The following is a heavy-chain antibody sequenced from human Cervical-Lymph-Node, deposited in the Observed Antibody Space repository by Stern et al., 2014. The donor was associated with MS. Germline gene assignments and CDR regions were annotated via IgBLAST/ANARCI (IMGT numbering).Heavy chain of an antibody. J-gene: IGHJ6*02. D-gene: IGHD2-2*01. Sequence: VQLVESGGGVVQPGRSLRLSCAASGFTFGSYGMHWVRQAPGKGLAWGAVISFNASKKDYADSVKGRLTISRDNIKNTLYLQMSSLRVEDTAVYYCAKGPAAMGGWRYYGMDVWGQGTTVTVSS. V-gene: IGHV3-30*18. CDR2: ISFNASKK. CDR3: AKGPAAMGGWRYYGMDV. CDR1: GFTFGSYG.